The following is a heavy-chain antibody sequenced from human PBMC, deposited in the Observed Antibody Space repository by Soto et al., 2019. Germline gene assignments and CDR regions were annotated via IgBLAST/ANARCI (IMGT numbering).Heavy chain of an antibody. CDR3: ASQELGGRSGYASAP. CDR1: GGSISSSSYY. CDR2: IDYSGRT. J-gene: IGHJ5*02. D-gene: IGHD6-13*01. V-gene: IGHV4-39*01. Sequence: QLQLQESGPGLVKPSETLSLTCTVSGGSISSSSYYWGWIRQPPGKGLECIGSIDYSGRTYYTASLKCPVPISVVRAKYELSLALRSVPAADTDVYYCASQELGGRSGYASAPWGRGTLVTVS.